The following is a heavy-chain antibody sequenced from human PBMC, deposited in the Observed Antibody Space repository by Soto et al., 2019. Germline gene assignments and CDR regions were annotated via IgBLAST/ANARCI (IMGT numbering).Heavy chain of an antibody. CDR1: GFTFSSYA. V-gene: IGHV3-23*01. J-gene: IGHJ6*02. CDR2: ISGSGGST. CDR3: AKGDYYDSSGYARTPPTSYGMDV. Sequence: PGESLKISCAASGFTFSSYAMSWVRQAPGKGLEWVSAISGSGGSTYYADSVKGRFTISRDNSKNTLYLQMNSLRAEDTAVYYCAKGDYYDSSGYARTPPTSYGMDVWGQGTTVTVSS. D-gene: IGHD3-22*01.